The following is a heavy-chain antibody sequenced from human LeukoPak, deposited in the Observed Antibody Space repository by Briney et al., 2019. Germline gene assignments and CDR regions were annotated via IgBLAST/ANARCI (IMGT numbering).Heavy chain of an antibody. CDR2: INWNGASI. CDR3: VRGAPTYCSGGSCYSGDAFDI. J-gene: IGHJ3*02. V-gene: IGHV3-20*04. Sequence: GGSLRLSCAASGFTFSSYSMNWVRQAPGKGLEWVSGINWNGASIVYADSVKGRFTISRDNAKNSLYLQMNSLRAEDTTLYYCVRGAPTYCSGGSCYSGDAFDIWGQGTMVTVSS. D-gene: IGHD2-15*01. CDR1: GFTFSSYS.